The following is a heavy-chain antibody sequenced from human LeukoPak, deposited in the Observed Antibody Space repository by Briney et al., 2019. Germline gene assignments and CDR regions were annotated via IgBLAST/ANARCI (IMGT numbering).Heavy chain of an antibody. CDR3: AKGELFDWFLYYFDY. J-gene: IGHJ4*02. CDR2: MSGSSGST. CDR1: GYTFNRYA. D-gene: IGHD3-9*01. V-gene: IGHV3-23*01. Sequence: EGSVSVSCAASGYTFNRYAMSWVRQASGQGLEWVAAMSGSSGSTCYADSVKGLFTISRDNSKNTLYLQMNSLRDEDTVVYYCAKGELFDWFLYYFDYWGQGTLVTVSS.